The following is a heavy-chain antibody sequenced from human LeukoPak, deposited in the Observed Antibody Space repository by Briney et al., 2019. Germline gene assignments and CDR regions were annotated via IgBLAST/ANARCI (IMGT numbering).Heavy chain of an antibody. J-gene: IGHJ4*02. V-gene: IGHV3-74*01. Sequence: GGSLRLSCAASGFTFSTYWMHWVRQAPGKGLVWVSRINSDGTMTNYADSVKGRFTISRDNAKNTLYLQMNSLRAEDTAVYYCARDPRDGHNLGYWGQGTLVTVSS. CDR1: GFTFSTYW. CDR2: INSDGTMT. CDR3: ARDPRDGHNLGY. D-gene: IGHD5-24*01.